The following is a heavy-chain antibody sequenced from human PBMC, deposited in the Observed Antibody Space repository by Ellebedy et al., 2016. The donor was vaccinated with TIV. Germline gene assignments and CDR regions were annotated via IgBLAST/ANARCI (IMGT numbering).Heavy chain of an antibody. Sequence: ASVKVSXKASKYSFTSYDIHWVRQATGQGLEWMGWMNPNSDNPGYAQKFQGRVTMTWNTSTSTAYMELSSLRSEDTAVYYCAFERDYCTEGSCYGMGVWGQGTTITVSS. V-gene: IGHV1-8*01. CDR1: KYSFTSYD. J-gene: IGHJ6*02. D-gene: IGHD2-8*01. CDR2: MNPNSDNP. CDR3: AFERDYCTEGSCYGMGV.